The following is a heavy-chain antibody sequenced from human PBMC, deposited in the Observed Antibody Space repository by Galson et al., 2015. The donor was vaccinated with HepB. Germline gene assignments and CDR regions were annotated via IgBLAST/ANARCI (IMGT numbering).Heavy chain of an antibody. CDR3: ARGGVEWELLRGVYYYYGMDV. V-gene: IGHV1-2*04. D-gene: IGHD1-26*01. Sequence: SVKVSCKASGYTFTGYYMHWVRQAPGQGLEWMGWINPNSGGTNYAQKFQGWVTMTRDTSISTAYMELSRLRSDDTAVYYCARGGVEWELLRGVYYYYGMDVWGQGTTVTVSS. J-gene: IGHJ6*02. CDR1: GYTFTGYY. CDR2: INPNSGGT.